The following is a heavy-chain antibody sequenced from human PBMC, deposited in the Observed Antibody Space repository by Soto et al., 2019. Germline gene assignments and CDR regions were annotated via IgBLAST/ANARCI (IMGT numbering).Heavy chain of an antibody. CDR3: AKDLQAYGDYDYYCYGLDV. J-gene: IGHJ6*02. Sequence: QPVESGGGVVPPGASLRLSCAASGFTFSTFGMHWVRQTPGKGLEWVAVISYDGNNKVYADSVKGRFTNSRDNFKNTVDLVMNNLKVDDTAVYYCAKDLQAYGDYDYYCYGLDVWCQGATVSVSS. CDR2: ISYDGNNK. V-gene: IGHV3-30*18. D-gene: IGHD4-17*01. CDR1: GFTFSTFG.